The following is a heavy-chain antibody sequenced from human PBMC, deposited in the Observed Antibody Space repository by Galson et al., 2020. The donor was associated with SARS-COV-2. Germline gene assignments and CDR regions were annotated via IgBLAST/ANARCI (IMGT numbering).Heavy chain of an antibody. D-gene: IGHD1-26*01. J-gene: IGHJ5*02. CDR2: ISYDGSNK. CDR3: ARPGSGSYSSWFDP. V-gene: IGHV3-30-3*01. Sequence: GESLKISCAASGFTFSSYAMYWVCQAPGKGLEWVAVISYDGSNKYYADSVKGRFTISRDNSKNTLYLQMNSLRAEDTAVYYCARPGSGSYSSWFDPWGQGTLVTVSS. CDR1: GFTFSSYA.